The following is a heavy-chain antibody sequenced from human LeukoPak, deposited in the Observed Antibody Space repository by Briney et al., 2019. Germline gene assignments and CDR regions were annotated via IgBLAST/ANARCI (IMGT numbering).Heavy chain of an antibody. CDR1: GYTFTSYY. CDR3: ARAARYCSSTSCYTFDY. Sequence: ASVKVSCKASGYTFTSYYMHWVRQAPGQGLEWMGIINPSGGSTSYAQKFQGRVTMTRDMSTSTVYIELSSLRSEDTAVYYCARAARYCSSTSCYTFDYWGQGTLVTVSS. V-gene: IGHV1-46*01. CDR2: INPSGGST. D-gene: IGHD2-2*02. J-gene: IGHJ4*02.